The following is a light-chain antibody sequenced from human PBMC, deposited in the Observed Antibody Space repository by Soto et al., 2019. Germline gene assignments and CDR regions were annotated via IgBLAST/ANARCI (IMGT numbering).Light chain of an antibody. V-gene: IGLV2-11*01. CDR3: CSYAGRYTRV. CDR1: SSDVGGYNY. Sequence: QSALTQPASVSGSPGQSITISCTGTSSDVGGYNYVSWYQQHPGKAPNLIIYDVTKRPSGVPDRFSGSKSGNTASLTVSGLQAADEADYYCCSYAGRYTRVFGGGTKLTVL. J-gene: IGLJ3*02. CDR2: DVT.